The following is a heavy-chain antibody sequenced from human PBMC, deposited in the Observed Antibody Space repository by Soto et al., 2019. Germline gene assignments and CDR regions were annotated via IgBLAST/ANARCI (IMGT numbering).Heavy chain of an antibody. J-gene: IGHJ4*02. CDR2: IHNSGST. V-gene: IGHV4-39*01. D-gene: IGHD2-15*01. CDR1: GGSISRTNYY. CDR3: ARYVGGTYYFDY. Sequence: SETLSLTCTVSGGSISRTNYYWGWVRQPQGKGLEWIATIHNSGSTYYSPSLKSRVTISVDTSNNQFSLKLSSVSAADTAVYYCARYVGGTYYFDYWGQGVLDTVSS.